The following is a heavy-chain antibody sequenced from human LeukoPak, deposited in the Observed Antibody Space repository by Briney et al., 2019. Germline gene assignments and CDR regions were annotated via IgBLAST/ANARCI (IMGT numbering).Heavy chain of an antibody. V-gene: IGHV1-3*01. D-gene: IGHD6-13*01. CDR3: ARDQSSSWSNVFDP. Sequence: GASVKVSCKASGYTFTSYATHWVRQAPGQRLEWMGWINAGNGNTKYSQKFQGRVTITRDTSASTAYMELSSLRSEDTAVYYCARDQSSSWSNVFDPWGQGTLVTVSS. CDR2: INAGNGNT. CDR1: GYTFTSYA. J-gene: IGHJ5*02.